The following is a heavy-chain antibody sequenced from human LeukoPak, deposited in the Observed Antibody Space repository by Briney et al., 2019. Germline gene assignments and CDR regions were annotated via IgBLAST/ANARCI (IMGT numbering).Heavy chain of an antibody. CDR1: GYTFTSYT. CDR3: AREGYSSSAEYFDY. CDR2: ISAYNGNT. J-gene: IGHJ4*02. Sequence: ASVKVSCKASGYTFTSYTISWVRQAPGQGLEWMGWISAYNGNTNYAQRLQGRVTMTTDTSTSTAYMELRSLRSDDTAVYYCAREGYSSSAEYFDYWGQGTLVTVSS. V-gene: IGHV1-18*01. D-gene: IGHD6-13*01.